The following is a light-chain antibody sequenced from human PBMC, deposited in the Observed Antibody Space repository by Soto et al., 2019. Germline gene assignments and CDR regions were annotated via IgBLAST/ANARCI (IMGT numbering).Light chain of an antibody. J-gene: IGKJ2*02. Sequence: DIPMTQSPSSLSASVGDRVTITCQASQDIRNHLNWYQQKPGKAPNFLIYDASNLERGVPSRFSGSGYGTDFSFAISSLQPEDFATYYCQHYDNPCTFGQGTKLEI. CDR1: QDIRNH. CDR3: QHYDNPCT. V-gene: IGKV1-33*01. CDR2: DAS.